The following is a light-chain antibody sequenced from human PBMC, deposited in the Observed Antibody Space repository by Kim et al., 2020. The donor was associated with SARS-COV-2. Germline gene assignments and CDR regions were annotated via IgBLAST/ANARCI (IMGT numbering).Light chain of an antibody. V-gene: IGLV1-40*01. CDR2: VNN. CDR3: QSYDSSLSAWV. CDR1: SSYIGAGYD. Sequence: QSVLTQPPSVSGAPGQGVTISCTGSSSYIGAGYDVHWYQQLPGTAPRLLIYVNNNRPSGVPDRFSGSKSGTSASLAITGLQAEDEADYYCQSYDSSLSAWVFGGGTQLTVL. J-gene: IGLJ3*02.